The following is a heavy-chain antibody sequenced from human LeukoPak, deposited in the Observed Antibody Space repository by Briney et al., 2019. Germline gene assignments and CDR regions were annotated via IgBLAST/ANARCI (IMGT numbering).Heavy chain of an antibody. CDR2: INPNSGGT. J-gene: IGHJ4*02. V-gene: IGHV1-2*02. D-gene: IGHD3-10*01. CDR1: GYTFTGYY. Sequence: GASVKVSCKASGYTFTGYYMHWVRQAPGRGLEWMGWINPNSGGTNYAQKFQGRVTMTRDTSISTAYMELSKLRSDDTAVYYCARVSARTGITMVRGAIDYWGQGTLVTVSS. CDR3: ARVSARTGITMVRGAIDY.